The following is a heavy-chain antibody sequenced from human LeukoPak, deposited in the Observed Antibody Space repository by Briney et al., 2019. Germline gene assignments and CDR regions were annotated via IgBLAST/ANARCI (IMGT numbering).Heavy chain of an antibody. CDR1: GYSFTSYW. V-gene: IGHV5-51*01. J-gene: IGHJ4*02. Sequence: GESLKISCKGSGYSFTSYWIGWVRQMPGKGLEWMGIIYPGDSDTRYSPSFQGQVTISADKSISTAYLQWSSLKASDTAMYYCATATQMVRGAKPYYFDYWGQGTLVTVSS. CDR2: IYPGDSDT. CDR3: ATATQMVRGAKPYYFDY. D-gene: IGHD3-10*01.